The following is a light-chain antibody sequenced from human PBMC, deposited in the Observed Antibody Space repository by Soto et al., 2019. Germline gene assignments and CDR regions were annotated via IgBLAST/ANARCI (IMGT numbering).Light chain of an antibody. J-gene: IGKJ4*01. CDR2: DAS. V-gene: IGKV1-5*01. Sequence: DIQMTQSPSTLSASVGDRVTITCRASQSISDWLAWYQQKQGKAPKXLIYDASGLESGVPSRFSGSGSGTELTITISSLQPDDFATYYCQQYNSYSLTFGGGTKVDI. CDR1: QSISDW. CDR3: QQYNSYSLT.